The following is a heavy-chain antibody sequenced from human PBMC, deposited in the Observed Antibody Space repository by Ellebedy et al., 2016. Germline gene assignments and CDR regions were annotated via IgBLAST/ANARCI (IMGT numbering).Heavy chain of an antibody. Sequence: GSLRLSCTVSGGSISSRSYYWGWIRQPPGKGLEWIGNIYYSGNTYDNPSLKSRVTMSVDTSKNQFSLRLSSLTAADTAVYYCARYYGDSRAENFDYWGQGTLVTVSS. J-gene: IGHJ4*02. CDR1: GGSISSRSYY. CDR3: ARYYGDSRAENFDY. V-gene: IGHV4-39*01. D-gene: IGHD4-17*01. CDR2: IYYSGNT.